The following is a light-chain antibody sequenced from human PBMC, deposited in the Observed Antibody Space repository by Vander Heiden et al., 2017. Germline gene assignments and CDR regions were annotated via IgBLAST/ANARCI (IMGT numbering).Light chain of an antibody. CDR3: GTWDSSLSAGV. V-gene: IGLV1-51*01. J-gene: IGLJ2*01. CDR1: SSNIGNNY. CDR2: DNN. Sequence: QSVFTHTPSVPAAPGQKVTISCSGSSSNIGNNYVSWYQQLPGTAPKLLIYDNNKRPSGIPDRVSGSKSGTSATLGITGLQTGDEADYYCGTWDSSLSAGVFGGGTKLTVL.